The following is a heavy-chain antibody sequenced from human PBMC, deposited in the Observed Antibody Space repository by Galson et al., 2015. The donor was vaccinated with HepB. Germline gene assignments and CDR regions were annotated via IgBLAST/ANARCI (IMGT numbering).Heavy chain of an antibody. J-gene: IGHJ3*01. Sequence: SLRLSCAASGFSFSSYNMNWVRQAPGQGLEWVSYISSSSGTIYYADSVKGRFTISRDNAKNSLYLQMNNLRAEDTAVYFCAGAFDVWGQGTMVTVSS. CDR2: ISSSSGTI. V-gene: IGHV3-48*04. CDR3: AGAFDV. CDR1: GFSFSSYN.